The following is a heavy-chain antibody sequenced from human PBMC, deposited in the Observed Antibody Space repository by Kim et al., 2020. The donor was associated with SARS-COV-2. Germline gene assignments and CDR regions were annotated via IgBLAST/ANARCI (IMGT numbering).Heavy chain of an antibody. J-gene: IGHJ4*02. D-gene: IGHD3-3*01. CDR2: INPNSGGT. V-gene: IGHV1-2*02. Sequence: ASVKVSCKASGYTFTDYYIHWVRQAPGQGLQWMGWINPNSGGTNFARKFRDRVALTRDTSINTTYMELSKLTSDDTATYYCARGQYFDFWTGFQHFFDSWGQGTLVTVSS. CDR3: ARGQYFDFWTGFQHFFDS. CDR1: GYTFTDYY.